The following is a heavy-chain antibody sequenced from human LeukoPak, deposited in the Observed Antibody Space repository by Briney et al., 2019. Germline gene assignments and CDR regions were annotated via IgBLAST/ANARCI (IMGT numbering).Heavy chain of an antibody. CDR2: IGYDGNNE. D-gene: IGHD3-16*01. CDR3: ARRPRGRANYDQGVDY. J-gene: IGHJ4*02. V-gene: IGHV3-30*02. CDR1: GFTFSYFD. Sequence: GGSLRLSCAASGFTFSYFDMHWVRQAPDKRLEWVALIGYDGNNEYYADSVKGRFTISRDNSKKILYLQLNSLRAEDTAVYYCARRPRGRANYDQGVDYWGQGTLVTISS.